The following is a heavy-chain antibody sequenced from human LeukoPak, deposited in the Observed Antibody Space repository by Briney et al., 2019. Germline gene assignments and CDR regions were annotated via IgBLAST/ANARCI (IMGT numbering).Heavy chain of an antibody. V-gene: IGHV3-23*01. CDR1: GFTFSSYA. Sequence: GGFLRLSCAASGFTFSSYAMSWVRQAPGKGLEWVSAISGSGGSTYYADSVKGRFTISRDNSKNTLYLQMNSLRAEDTAVYYCAKDSSGRQPSTDFDYWGQGTLVTVSS. CDR3: AKDSSGRQPSTDFDY. D-gene: IGHD6-19*01. J-gene: IGHJ4*02. CDR2: ISGSGGST.